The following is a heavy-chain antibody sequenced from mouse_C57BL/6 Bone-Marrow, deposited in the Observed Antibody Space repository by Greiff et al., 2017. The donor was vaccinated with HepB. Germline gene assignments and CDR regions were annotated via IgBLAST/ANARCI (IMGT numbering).Heavy chain of an antibody. D-gene: IGHD1-1*01. V-gene: IGHV1-64*01. Sequence: QVQLQQPGTELVKPGASVKLSCKASGYTFTSYWMHWVKQRPGQGLEWIGMIHPNSGSTNYNEKFKSKATLTVDKSSSTAYMQLSSLTSEDSAVYYCARPDYYYGSSFDYWGQGTTLTVSS. J-gene: IGHJ2*01. CDR1: GYTFTSYW. CDR2: IHPNSGST. CDR3: ARPDYYYGSSFDY.